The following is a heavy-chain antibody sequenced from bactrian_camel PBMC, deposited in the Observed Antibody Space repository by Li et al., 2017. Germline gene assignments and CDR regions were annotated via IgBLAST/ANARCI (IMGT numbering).Heavy chain of an antibody. Sequence: HVQLVESGGDSVQAGESLRLSCKSSGFDYKIYCMAWFRQVPGKEREWVTGIDDEGLTTYSESVKGRFTISKDKANNMLYLQMDALKPEDSAVYYCATTTLFGPILSPSIYNYWGRGTQVTVS. D-gene: IGHD2*01. CDR3: ATTTLFGPILSPSIYNY. J-gene: IGHJ4*01. CDR2: IDDEGLT. CDR1: GFDYKIYC. V-gene: IGHV3S26*01.